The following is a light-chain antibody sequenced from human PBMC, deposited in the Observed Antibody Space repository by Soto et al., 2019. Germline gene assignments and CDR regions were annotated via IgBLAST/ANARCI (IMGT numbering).Light chain of an antibody. CDR3: QQYGNPRIT. J-gene: IGKJ5*01. CDR2: GAS. V-gene: IGKV3-20*01. Sequence: EAGLTQSQGTLSLSPGERATLSCRASQSVRNNYLAWYQWKPGQAPGLLISGASSRAAGIPDRFSGSGSETDFTLTISRLEPEDFALYFCQQYGNPRITFCQGTRLEIK. CDR1: QSVRNNY.